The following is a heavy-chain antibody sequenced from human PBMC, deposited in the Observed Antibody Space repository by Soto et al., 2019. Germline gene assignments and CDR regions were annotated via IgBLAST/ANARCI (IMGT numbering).Heavy chain of an antibody. V-gene: IGHV3-48*02. J-gene: IGHJ4*02. CDR1: GLTSNYYS. CDR2: IGGSGTTI. D-gene: IGHD3-22*01. Sequence: PGGSLRLSCAAPGLTSNYYSMNWVRQAPGKGLEWVSYIGGSGTTIYYADSVKGRFTISRDNAKNSLYLQMNSLRDEDTAVYYCARKAGGSGYYYFDSWGQGTLVTVSS. CDR3: ARKAGGSGYYYFDS.